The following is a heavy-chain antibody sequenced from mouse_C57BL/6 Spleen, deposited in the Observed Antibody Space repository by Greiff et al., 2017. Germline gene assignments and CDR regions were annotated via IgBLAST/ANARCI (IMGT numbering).Heavy chain of an antibody. J-gene: IGHJ2*01. D-gene: IGHD2-4*01. Sequence: VQLQQSGAELARPGASVKLSCKASGYTFTRYGISWVKQRTGQGLEWIGEIYPRSGNTYYNDKFKGKATLTADKSSSTAYMELRSLTSEYSAVYFCARRMEDYDRNFDYWGQGTTLTVSS. CDR2: IYPRSGNT. CDR3: ARRMEDYDRNFDY. CDR1: GYTFTRYG. V-gene: IGHV1-81*01.